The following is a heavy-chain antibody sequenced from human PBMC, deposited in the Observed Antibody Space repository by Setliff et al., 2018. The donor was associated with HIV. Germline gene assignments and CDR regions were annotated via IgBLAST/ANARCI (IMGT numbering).Heavy chain of an antibody. Sequence: PGGSLRLSCAASLFTFSDYYMSWIRQAPGKGLEWVSYISSSGNTIYYADSVKGRFTVSRDNAKNSLYLQMNSLRADDTAVYYCAREATRYYFDYWGQGTLVTSPQ. J-gene: IGHJ4*02. V-gene: IGHV3-11*01. CDR2: ISSSGNTI. CDR1: LFTFSDYY. D-gene: IGHD2-15*01. CDR3: AREATRYYFDY.